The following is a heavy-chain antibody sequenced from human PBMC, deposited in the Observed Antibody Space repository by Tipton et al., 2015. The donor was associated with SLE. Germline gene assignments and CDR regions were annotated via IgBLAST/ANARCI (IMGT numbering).Heavy chain of an antibody. J-gene: IGHJ4*02. V-gene: IGHV5-51*01. CDR3: ARSGGYCSNGVCYAKYYFDY. D-gene: IGHD2-8*01. CDR1: GYSFTSYW. Sequence: VQLVQSGTELKKPGESLKISCKGSGYSFTSYWIAWVRQMPGKGLEWMGIIYPGDSDTKYSPSFQGLVTISADKSINTAYLQWSSLKASDTAMYYCARSGGYCSNGVCYAKYYFDYWGQGALVTVSS. CDR2: IYPGDSDT.